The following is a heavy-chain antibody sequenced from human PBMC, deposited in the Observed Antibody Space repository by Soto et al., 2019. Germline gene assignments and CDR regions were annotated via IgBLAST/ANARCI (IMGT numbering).Heavy chain of an antibody. V-gene: IGHV4-4*02. J-gene: IGHJ5*02. CDR2: VHHSAGT. Sequence: HESGPGLVKPSGTLSLTCTVSGVSISRGDWWSWVRQSPGKELQWIGEVHHSAGTSSHPSLRSRVSLSVDTSKNQFSLNLKSVTAEDTGVYYCERLVYETRLNYLYRDAWGQVLLGTLSS. CDR3: ERLVYETRLNYLYRDA. D-gene: IGHD3-16*02. CDR1: GVSISRGDW.